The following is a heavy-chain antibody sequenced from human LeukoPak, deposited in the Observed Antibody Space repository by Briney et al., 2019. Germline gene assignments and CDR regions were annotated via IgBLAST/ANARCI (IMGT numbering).Heavy chain of an antibody. CDR1: GGSFSGYY. CDR2: INHSGST. J-gene: IGHJ4*02. D-gene: IGHD2-15*01. V-gene: IGHV4-34*01. CDR3: ARLSYCSGGSCYFDY. Sequence: SETLSLTCAVYGGSFSGYYWSWIRQPPGKGLEWIGEINHSGSTNYNPSLKSRVTMSVDTSKHQFSLKLSPVTAADTAVYYCARLSYCSGGSCYFDYWGQGTLVTVSS.